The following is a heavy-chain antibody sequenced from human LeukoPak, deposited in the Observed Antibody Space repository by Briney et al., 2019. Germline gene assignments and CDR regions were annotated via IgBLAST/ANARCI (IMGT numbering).Heavy chain of an antibody. J-gene: IGHJ4*02. V-gene: IGHV3-11*06. CDR3: ARGYSSGWYGFDY. Sequence: GGSLRLSCDASGFTFSDYYMTWIRQAPGKGLEWVSHISSSGSYRNYADSVKGRSTISRDNSKNMLYLQMNSLRAEDTAVYYCARGYSSGWYGFDYWGQGTLVTVSS. CDR1: GFTFSDYY. CDR2: ISSSGSYR. D-gene: IGHD6-19*01.